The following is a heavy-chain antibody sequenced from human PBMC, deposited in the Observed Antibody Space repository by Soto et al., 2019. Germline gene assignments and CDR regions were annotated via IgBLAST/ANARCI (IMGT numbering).Heavy chain of an antibody. V-gene: IGHV1-8*01. CDR1: GYTFTSYD. CDR3: ARSSDFWSGFYGMDV. J-gene: IGHJ6*02. CDR2: MNPNSGNT. Sequence: ASVKVSCKASGYTFTSYDINWVRQATGQGLEWMGWMNPNSGNTGYAQKFQGRVIMTRNTSISTAYMELSSLRSEDTAVYYCARSSDFWSGFYGMDVWGQGTTVTVSS. D-gene: IGHD3-3*01.